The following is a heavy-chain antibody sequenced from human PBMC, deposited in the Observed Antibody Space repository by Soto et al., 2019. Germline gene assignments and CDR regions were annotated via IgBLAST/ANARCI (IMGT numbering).Heavy chain of an antibody. J-gene: IGHJ6*02. V-gene: IGHV4-34*01. CDR1: SGSLTDHY. Sequence: SETLSLTCGVFSGSLTDHYWTWIRQTPGKGLEWIGEINHSGITDYNPSLKSRVTLSLDTSKNQFSLKVTALTAADTAVYYCARGKPSGYRFGPRNFFYYGMDVWGPGTTVTVSS. CDR3: ARGKPSGYRFGPRNFFYYGMDV. CDR2: INHSGIT. D-gene: IGHD5-18*01.